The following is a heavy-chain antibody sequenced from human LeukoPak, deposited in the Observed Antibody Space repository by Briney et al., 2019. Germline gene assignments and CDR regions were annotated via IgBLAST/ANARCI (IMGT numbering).Heavy chain of an antibody. J-gene: IGHJ4*02. CDR3: VRTRPTG. CDR2: ISNSGGST. Sequence: PGGSLRLSCAASGFIFSDYGMSWVRQAPGKGLEWVSGISNSGGSTHYADSVQGRFTISRDNSKNTLYLQMNSLRAEDTARYYCVRTRPTGWDQGTLVSVAS. D-gene: IGHD4-11*01. V-gene: IGHV3-23*01. CDR1: GFIFSDYG.